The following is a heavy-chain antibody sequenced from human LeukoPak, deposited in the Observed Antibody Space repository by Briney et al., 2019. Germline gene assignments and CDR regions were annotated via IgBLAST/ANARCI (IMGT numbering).Heavy chain of an antibody. D-gene: IGHD3-3*01. CDR1: GYTFTSYG. J-gene: IGHJ4*02. V-gene: IGHV1-18*01. CDR2: ISAYNGNT. CDR3: ARDRFLEWLFSPLDY. Sequence: GASVKVSCKASGYTFTSYGISWVRQAPGQGLEWMGWISAYNGNTNYAQKLQGRVTMTTDTSTSTAYMELRSLRSDDTAVYYCARDRFLEWLFSPLDYWGQGTLATVSS.